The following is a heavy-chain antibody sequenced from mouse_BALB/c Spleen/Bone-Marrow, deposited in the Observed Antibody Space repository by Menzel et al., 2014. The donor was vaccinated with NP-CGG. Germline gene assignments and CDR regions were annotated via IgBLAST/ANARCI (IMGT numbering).Heavy chain of an antibody. Sequence: VKLVESGAKLVRPGVSVKISCKGSGYTFTDHAIHWAKRSHAKSLEWIGVISGYYGDAIYNQKFKGKATMTVDKSSSTAYMELARLTSEDSAIFCCTSSRKLRDAMDYWGQGTSVTVSS. CDR3: TSSRKLRDAMDY. CDR2: ISGYYGDA. J-gene: IGHJ4*01. CDR1: GYTFTDHA. D-gene: IGHD1-1*01. V-gene: IGHV1S137*01.